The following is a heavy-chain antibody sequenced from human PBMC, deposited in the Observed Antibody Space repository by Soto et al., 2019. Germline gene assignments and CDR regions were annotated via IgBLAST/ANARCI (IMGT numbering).Heavy chain of an antibody. D-gene: IGHD3-10*01. J-gene: IGHJ4*01. CDR3: AKGRGGSGSLTPRVDF. CDR2: ISGGGDTT. CDR1: GFTFNNYA. Sequence: EVQLLESGGGLVQPGGSLRLSCAASGFTFNNYAMTWVRQAPWKGLERVSAISGGGDTTSYADAVKGRFTVSRDGSKNTLYLQMSSLRAEDTALYYCAKGRGGSGSLTPRVDFWGHGTLVTVSS. V-gene: IGHV3-23*01.